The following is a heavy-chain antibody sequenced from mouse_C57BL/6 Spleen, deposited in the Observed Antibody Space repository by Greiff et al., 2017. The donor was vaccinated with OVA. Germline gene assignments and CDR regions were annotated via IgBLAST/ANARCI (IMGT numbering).Heavy chain of an antibody. CDR2: ISDGGSYT. CDR1: GFTFSSYA. J-gene: IGHJ4*01. V-gene: IGHV5-4*01. D-gene: IGHD2-3*01. CDR3: AREGLLIYAMDY. Sequence: EVQRVESGGGLVKPGGSLKLSCAASGFTFSSYAMSWVRQTPEKRLEWVATISDGGSYTYYPDNVKGRFTISRDNAKNNLYLQMSHLKSEDTAMYYCAREGLLIYAMDYWGQGTSVTVSS.